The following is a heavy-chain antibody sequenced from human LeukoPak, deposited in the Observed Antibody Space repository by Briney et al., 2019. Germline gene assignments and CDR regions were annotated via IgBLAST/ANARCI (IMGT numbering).Heavy chain of an antibody. CDR1: GFTFSSYS. CDR3: ARAPIVVVTAILEYYFDY. V-gene: IGHV3-48*04. Sequence: GGSLRLSCAASGFTFSSYSMNWVRQAPGKGLEWVSYISSSGSTIYYADSVKGRFTISRDNAKNSLYLQMNSLRAEDTAVYYCARAPIVVVTAILEYYFDYWGQGTLVTVSS. CDR2: ISSSGSTI. D-gene: IGHD2-21*02. J-gene: IGHJ4*02.